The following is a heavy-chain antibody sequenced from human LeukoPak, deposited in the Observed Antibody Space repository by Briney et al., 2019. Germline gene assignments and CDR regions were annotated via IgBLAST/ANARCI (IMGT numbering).Heavy chain of an antibody. CDR1: GFTFSDHY. J-gene: IGHJ6*03. CDR2: TRNKANSYTT. D-gene: IGHD6-13*01. V-gene: IGHV3-72*01. Sequence: GGSLRLSCAASGFTFSDHYIDWVRQAPGKGLEWVGRTRNKANSYTTEYAASVKGRFTISRDDSKNSLYLQMNSLKTEDTAVYYCARVPKGSSWYFYYYYMDVWGKGTTVTVSS. CDR3: ARVPKGSSWYFYYYYMDV.